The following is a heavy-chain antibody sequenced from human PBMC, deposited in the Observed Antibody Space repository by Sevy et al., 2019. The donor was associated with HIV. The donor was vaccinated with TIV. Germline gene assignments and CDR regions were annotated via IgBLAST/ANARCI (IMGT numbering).Heavy chain of an antibody. CDR1: GFTFSSYS. J-gene: IGHJ4*01. CDR2: ISSSSSYI. D-gene: IGHD1-7*01. V-gene: IGHV3-21*01. Sequence: GGSLRLSCAASGFTFSSYSMNWVRQAPGKGLEWVSSISSSSSYIYYADPVKGRFTISRDNAKNSLYLQMNSLRAEDTAVYYCARSLELRGFDYWGQGTLVTVSS. CDR3: ARSLELRGFDY.